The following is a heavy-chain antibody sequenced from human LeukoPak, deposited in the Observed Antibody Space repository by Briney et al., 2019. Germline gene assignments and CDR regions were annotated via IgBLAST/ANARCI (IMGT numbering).Heavy chain of an antibody. V-gene: IGHV4-4*07. CDR2: IYTSGST. CDR1: GGSISSYY. J-gene: IGHJ4*02. CDR3: ARSAKAAGYSLNN. D-gene: IGHD5-18*01. Sequence: PSETLSLTCTVSGGSISSYYWSWIRQPAGKGLEWIGRIYTSGSTNYNPSLKSRVTMSVDTSENQFSLKLSSVTAADTAVYYCARSAKAAGYSLNNWGQGTLVTVSS.